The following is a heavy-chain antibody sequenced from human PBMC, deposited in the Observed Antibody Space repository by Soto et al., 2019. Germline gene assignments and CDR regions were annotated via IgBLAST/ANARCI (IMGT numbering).Heavy chain of an antibody. J-gene: IGHJ4*02. V-gene: IGHV3-21*01. CDR2: ISSRSSYI. CDR3: AGGGPNVDYDFWSGYPFHY. D-gene: IGHD3-3*01. CDR1: GFTFSSYT. Sequence: GGSLRLSCAASGFTFSSYTMNWVRQPPGKGLEWVSSISSRSSYIYYADSVKGRFTISRDNAKNSLYLQMNSLRAEDTAVYYCAGGGPNVDYDFWSGYPFHYWGQGTLVTVSS.